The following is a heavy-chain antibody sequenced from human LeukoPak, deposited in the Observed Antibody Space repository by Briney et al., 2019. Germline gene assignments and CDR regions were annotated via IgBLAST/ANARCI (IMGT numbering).Heavy chain of an antibody. CDR2: IYYSGST. J-gene: IGHJ4*02. V-gene: IGHV4-39*01. D-gene: IGHD6-13*01. CDR1: GGSISSSSYY. CDR3: ARDSPSSSFDY. Sequence: PSETLSLTCTVSGGSISSSSYYWGWIRQPPGKGLERIGSIYYSGSTYYNPSLKSRVTISVDTSKNQFSLKLSSVTAADTAVYYCARDSPSSSFDYWGQGTLVTVSS.